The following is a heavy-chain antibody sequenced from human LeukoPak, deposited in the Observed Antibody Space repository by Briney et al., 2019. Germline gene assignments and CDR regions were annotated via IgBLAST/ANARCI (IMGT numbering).Heavy chain of an antibody. Sequence: ASVKVPCKACGYTLTSYDINWVRQATGQGLEWMGWMNPNSSNTGYAQKFQGRVTMTRNTSISTAYMELSSLRSEDTAVYYCARSSVGSGWYGMGYWGQGTLVSVSS. CDR1: GYTLTSYD. V-gene: IGHV1-8*01. D-gene: IGHD6-19*01. CDR2: MNPNSSNT. J-gene: IGHJ4*02. CDR3: ARSSVGSGWYGMGY.